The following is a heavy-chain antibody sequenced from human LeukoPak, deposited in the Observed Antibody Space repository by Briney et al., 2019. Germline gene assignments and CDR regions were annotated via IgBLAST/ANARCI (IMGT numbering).Heavy chain of an antibody. J-gene: IGHJ4*02. CDR1: GFTFSSYA. D-gene: IGHD3-10*01. CDR3: AKDDYYGSGSIGYFDY. V-gene: IGHV3-23*01. CDR2: IGSSGDIT. Sequence: PGGSLRLSCAASGFTFSSYAMSWVRQAPGMGLEWVSSIGSSGDITYYADSVKGRFTISRDNSKNTLYLQMNSLRAEDTAVYYCAKDDYYGSGSIGYFDYWGQGTLVTVSS.